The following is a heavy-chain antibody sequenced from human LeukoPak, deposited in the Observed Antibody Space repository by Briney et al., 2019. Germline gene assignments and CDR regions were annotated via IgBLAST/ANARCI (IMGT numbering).Heavy chain of an antibody. V-gene: IGHV3-23*01. Sequence: GGSLRLSCAASGFTFSSYGMSWVRQAPGKGLEWVSAISGSGGSTYYADSVKGRFTISRDNSKNTLYLQMNILKTEDTAVYYCTIRPGSYNNWGQGTLVTVSS. CDR3: TIRPGSYNN. D-gene: IGHD3-10*01. CDR1: GFTFSSYG. CDR2: ISGSGGST. J-gene: IGHJ4*02.